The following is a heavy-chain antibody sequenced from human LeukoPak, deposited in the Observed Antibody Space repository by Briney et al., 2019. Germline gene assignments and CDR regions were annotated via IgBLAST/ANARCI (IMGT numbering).Heavy chain of an antibody. CDR2: INHSGST. CDR1: GGSFSGYY. V-gene: IGHV4-34*01. D-gene: IGHD3-22*01. CDR3: ARHDSNYYYAMDV. Sequence: SETLSLTCAVYGGSFSGYYWSWIRQPPGKGLEWIGEINHSGSTNYNPSLKSRVTISVDTSKNQFSLKLSSVTAADTAVYYCARHDSNYYYAMDVWGQGTTVTVSS. J-gene: IGHJ6*02.